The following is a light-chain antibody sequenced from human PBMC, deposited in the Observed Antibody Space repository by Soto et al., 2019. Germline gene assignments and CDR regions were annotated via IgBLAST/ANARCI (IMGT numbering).Light chain of an antibody. V-gene: IGLV2-14*01. CDR1: SSDVGGYNY. CDR2: EVS. J-gene: IGLJ1*01. Sequence: QSVLTQPASVSGSPGQSITISCTGTSSDVGGYNYVSWYQQHPGKAPKLMIYEVSNRPSGVSNRFSGSKSGNTASLTISGLQAEDEADYYCSSYTSSRRVFGTRTKVTVL. CDR3: SSYTSSRRV.